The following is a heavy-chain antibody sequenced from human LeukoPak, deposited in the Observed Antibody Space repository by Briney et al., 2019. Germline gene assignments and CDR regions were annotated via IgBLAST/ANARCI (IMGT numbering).Heavy chain of an antibody. CDR1: GGSFSGYY. J-gene: IGHJ4*02. CDR2: INHSGST. CDR3: ARIGSGYDLDY. V-gene: IGHV4-34*01. D-gene: IGHD5-12*01. Sequence: SETLSLTCAVYGGSFSGYYGSWIRQPPGKGLEWIGEINHSGSTNYNPSLKSRVTISVDTSKNQFSLKLSSVTAADTAVYYCARIGSGYDLDYWGQGTLVTVSS.